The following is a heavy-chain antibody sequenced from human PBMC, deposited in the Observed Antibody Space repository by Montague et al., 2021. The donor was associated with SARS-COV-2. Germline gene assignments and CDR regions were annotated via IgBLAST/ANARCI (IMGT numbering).Heavy chain of an antibody. D-gene: IGHD1-7*01. V-gene: IGHV4-34*03. J-gene: IGHJ6*02. CDR2: INHSGST. Sequence: SETLSLTCAVFDGSFSNFYWSWIRQPPGKGLEWIGEINHSGSTYYNPSLKSRVSIGVDESKNQFSLKMRSVAAADTAVYYCAKSTSPVWNYKGLDVWGQGTTVTVSS. CDR1: DGSFSNFY. CDR3: AKSTSPVWNYKGLDV.